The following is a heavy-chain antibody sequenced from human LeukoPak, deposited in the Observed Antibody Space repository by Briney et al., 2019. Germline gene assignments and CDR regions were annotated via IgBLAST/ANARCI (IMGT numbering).Heavy chain of an antibody. D-gene: IGHD5-18*01. Sequence: GASVKVSCKASGFSFTGYFMHWVRQAPGQGPEWMGRIDPNSGGTNSALKFQGRVTMTRDTPITTAYMDLSRLRSDDTAVYYCARGPHDTAYYFDQWGQGTLVTVSS. J-gene: IGHJ4*02. CDR3: ARGPHDTAYYFDQ. CDR1: GFSFTGYF. V-gene: IGHV1-2*06. CDR2: IDPNSGGT.